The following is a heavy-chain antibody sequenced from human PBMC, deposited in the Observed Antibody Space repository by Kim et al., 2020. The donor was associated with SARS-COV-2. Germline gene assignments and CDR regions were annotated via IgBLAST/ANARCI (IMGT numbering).Heavy chain of an antibody. V-gene: IGHV4-34*01. CDR2: GST. CDR3: AIGLGYWRT. D-gene: IGHD2-15*01. Sequence: GSTNYNPSLKSRVTISVDTSKNQFSLKLSSVTAADTAVYYCAIGLGYWRTWGQGTLVTVSS. J-gene: IGHJ5*02.